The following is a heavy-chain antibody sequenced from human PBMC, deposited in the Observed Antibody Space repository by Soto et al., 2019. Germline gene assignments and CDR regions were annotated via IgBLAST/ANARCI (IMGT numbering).Heavy chain of an antibody. Sequence: EVQLVDSGGGLVQPGGSLRLSCAASEFTFRNYWMHWVRQSPGKGLVWVSRISGDGSSTNYADSVKGRFTISRDNAKNTVYLQIDSLRAEDTAVYYCARSLPGTYGAFDLWGQGTMVTVSS. V-gene: IGHV3-74*01. J-gene: IGHJ3*01. CDR3: ARSLPGTYGAFDL. CDR1: EFTFRNYW. D-gene: IGHD1-7*01. CDR2: ISGDGSST.